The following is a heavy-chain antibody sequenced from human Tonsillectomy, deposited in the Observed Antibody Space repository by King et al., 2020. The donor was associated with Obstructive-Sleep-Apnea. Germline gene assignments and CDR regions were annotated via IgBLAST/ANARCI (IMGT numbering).Heavy chain of an antibody. V-gene: IGHV3-48*04. Sequence: VQLVESGGGLVQPGGSLRLSCVASGFTFAGYSMNWVRQAPGKGLEWLSYISSGSGTIYYADSVKGRFTMSRDNAKNSLYLQMNSLRAEDTAVYFGARGRHYDILTGIDYWGQGTLVTVSS. D-gene: IGHD3-9*01. CDR2: ISSGSGTI. J-gene: IGHJ4*02. CDR1: GFTFAGYS. CDR3: ARGRHYDILTGIDY.